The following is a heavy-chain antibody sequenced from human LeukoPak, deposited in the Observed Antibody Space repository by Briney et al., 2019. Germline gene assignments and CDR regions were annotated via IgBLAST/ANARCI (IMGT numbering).Heavy chain of an antibody. J-gene: IGHJ4*02. D-gene: IGHD6-19*01. V-gene: IGHV3-21*01. CDR1: GFTFSSYS. Sequence: TSGGSLRLSCAASGFTFSSYSMNWVRQAPGKGLEWVSSISSSSSYIYYADSVRGRFTISRDNAKNSLYLQMNSLRAEDTAVYYCARVGAVAGRGTFDYWGQGTLVTVSS. CDR2: ISSSSSYI. CDR3: ARVGAVAGRGTFDY.